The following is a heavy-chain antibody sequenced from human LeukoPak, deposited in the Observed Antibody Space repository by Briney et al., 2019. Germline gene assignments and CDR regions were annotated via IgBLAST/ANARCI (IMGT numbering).Heavy chain of an antibody. CDR3: ARGYCSGGSCPLDY. CDR1: GFTFDHYA. Sequence: GGSLRLSCAASGFTFDHYAMSWVRQAPGKGLEWVSAISGSGGSTYYADSVKGRFTISRDNSKNTLYLQMNSLRADDTAVYYCARGYCSGGSCPLDYWGQGTLVTVSS. J-gene: IGHJ4*02. V-gene: IGHV3-23*01. CDR2: ISGSGGST. D-gene: IGHD2-15*01.